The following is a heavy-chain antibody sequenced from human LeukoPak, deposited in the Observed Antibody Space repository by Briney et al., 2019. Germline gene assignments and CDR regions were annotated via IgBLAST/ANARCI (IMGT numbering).Heavy chain of an antibody. CDR2: IYYSGST. CDR1: GGSISSYY. Sequence: SETLSLTCTVSGGSISSYYWSWIRQPPGKGLEWIGYIYYSGSTNYNPSLKSRVTISVDTSKNQCSLKLSSVTAADTAVYYCARARMVRGARFDPWGQGTLVTVSS. V-gene: IGHV4-59*01. D-gene: IGHD3-10*01. J-gene: IGHJ5*02. CDR3: ARARMVRGARFDP.